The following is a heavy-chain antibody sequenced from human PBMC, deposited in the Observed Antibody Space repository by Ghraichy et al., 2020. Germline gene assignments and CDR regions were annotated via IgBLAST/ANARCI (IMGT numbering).Heavy chain of an antibody. D-gene: IGHD4-17*01. CDR2: INPNSGGT. CDR1: GYTFTGYY. Sequence: ASVKVTCKASGYTFTGYYMHWVRQAPGQGLEWMGWINPNSGGTNYAQKFQGWVTMTRDTSISTAYMELSRLRSDDTAVYYCARERYYGDYYDYWGQGTLVTVPS. V-gene: IGHV1-2*04. CDR3: ARERYYGDYYDY. J-gene: IGHJ4*02.